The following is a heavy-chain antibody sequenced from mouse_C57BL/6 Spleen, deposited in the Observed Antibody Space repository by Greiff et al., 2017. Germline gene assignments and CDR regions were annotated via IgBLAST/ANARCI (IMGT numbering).Heavy chain of an antibody. D-gene: IGHD1-1*01. CDR3: AIWSYYYGRSYAMAY. J-gene: IGHJ4*01. V-gene: IGHV1-26*01. CDR1: GYTFTDYY. Sequence: EVLLQQSGPELVKPGASVKISCKASGYTFTDYYMNWVKQSHGKSLEWIGDINPNNGGTSYNQKFKGKATLTVDKSSSTAYMELSSLTSEDSAVYDGAIWSYYYGRSYAMAYWGQGTSVTVSS. CDR2: INPNNGGT.